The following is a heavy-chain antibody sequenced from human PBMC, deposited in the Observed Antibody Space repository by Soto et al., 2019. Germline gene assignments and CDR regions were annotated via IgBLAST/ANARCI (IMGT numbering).Heavy chain of an antibody. Sequence: SETLSLTCAVSGYSISSGYYWGWIRQPPGKGLEWIGSIYHSGSTYYNPSLKSRVTISVDTSKNQFSLKLSSVTAADTAVYYCARANYYGSGSYGYWGQGTLVTPPQ. V-gene: IGHV4-38-2*01. J-gene: IGHJ4*02. D-gene: IGHD3-10*01. CDR1: GYSISSGYY. CDR3: ARANYYGSGSYGY. CDR2: IYHSGST.